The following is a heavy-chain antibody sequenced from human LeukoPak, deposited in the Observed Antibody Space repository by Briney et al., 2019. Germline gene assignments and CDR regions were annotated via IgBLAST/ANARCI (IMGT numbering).Heavy chain of an antibody. V-gene: IGHV3-23*01. J-gene: IGHJ3*02. CDR3: AKAGHVLLWFGESLFGAFDI. Sequence: GGSLRLSCTSSGFTFGDYAMSWVRQAPGKGLEWVSAISGSGGSTYYADSVKGRFTISRDNSKNTLYLQMNSLRAEDTAVYYCAKAGHVLLWFGESLFGAFDIWGQGTMVTVSS. D-gene: IGHD3-10*01. CDR2: ISGSGGST. CDR1: GFTFGDYA.